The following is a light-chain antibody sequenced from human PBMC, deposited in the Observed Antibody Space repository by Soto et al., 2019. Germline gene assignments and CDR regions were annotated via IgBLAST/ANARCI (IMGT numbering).Light chain of an antibody. V-gene: IGLV1-40*01. CDR1: TSNIGAPYD. J-gene: IGLJ1*01. Sequence: QPVLTQPPSVSGAPGQRVSISCTGSTSNIGAPYDVHWYQHLPGTAPKLLIYGDNNRPSGVPDRFSSSKSGTSASLAITRLQAEDEADYYCQSYDISLHNYVFGTGTKLTVL. CDR3: QSYDISLHNYV. CDR2: GDN.